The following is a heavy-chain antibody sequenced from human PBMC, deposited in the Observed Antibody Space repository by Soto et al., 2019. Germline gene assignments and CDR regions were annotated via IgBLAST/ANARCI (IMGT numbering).Heavy chain of an antibody. CDR2: IQNSVST. Sequence: PSETLCLTWSFSGASFTIAVYDCSWIRRLPGKGLEWIGYIQNSVSTIYSPSLKSRATISVDTSKKQFSLRLNSVTAADTAMYYCAIYRSGILDSWGQGTLVTVSS. V-gene: IGHV4-31*02. CDR1: GASFTIAVYD. J-gene: IGHJ5*01. D-gene: IGHD6-19*01. CDR3: AIYRSGILDS.